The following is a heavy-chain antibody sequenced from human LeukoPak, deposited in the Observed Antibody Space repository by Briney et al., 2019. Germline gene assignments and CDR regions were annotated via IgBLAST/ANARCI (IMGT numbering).Heavy chain of an antibody. J-gene: IGHJ4*02. CDR3: SRENGAFSPFGY. CDR1: GGSITSTNW. V-gene: IGHV4-4*02. CDR2: VSLSGLT. Sequence: PSETLSLTCGVAGGSITSTNWGSWVRQPPGQGLEWIGEVSLSGLTNYHPSLSSRVIMALDTSKNHLSLNLTSVTAADTAVYYCSRENGAFSPFGYWGQGTLVTVPS. D-gene: IGHD2-8*01.